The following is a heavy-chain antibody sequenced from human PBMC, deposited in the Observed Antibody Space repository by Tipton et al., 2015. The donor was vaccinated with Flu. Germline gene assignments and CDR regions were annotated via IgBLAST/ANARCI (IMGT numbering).Heavy chain of an antibody. Sequence: TLSLTCTVSGGSISSGGYYWSWIRQHPGKGLEWIGYIYYSGSTYYNPSLKSRVTISVDTSKNQFSLKLSSVTAADTAVYYCARANYGDYGQDWYFDLWGRGTLVTVSS. V-gene: IGHV4-31*03. J-gene: IGHJ2*01. CDR1: GGSISSGGYY. D-gene: IGHD4-17*01. CDR2: IYYSGST. CDR3: ARANYGDYGQDWYFDL.